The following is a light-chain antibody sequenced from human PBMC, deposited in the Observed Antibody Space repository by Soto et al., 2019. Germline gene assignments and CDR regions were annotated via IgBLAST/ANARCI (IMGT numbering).Light chain of an antibody. V-gene: IGLV1-40*01. CDR3: QSYDSSLSVYV. CDR1: SSNIGAGYD. CDR2: GNS. J-gene: IGLJ1*01. Sequence: QSVLTQPPSVSGAPGQSVTISCTGSSSNIGAGYDVHWYQQLPGTAPKLLISGNSNRPSGVPDRFSGSKSGTSASLAITGLPAEDEADYYCQSYDSSLSVYVFGPGTKLTVL.